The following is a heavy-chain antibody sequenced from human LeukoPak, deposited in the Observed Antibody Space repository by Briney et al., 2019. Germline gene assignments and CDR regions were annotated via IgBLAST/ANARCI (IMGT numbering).Heavy chain of an antibody. Sequence: SETLSHICSVSGVFLSSVGYHCTWIRKHPAKGLEGIGYFCYRGLNYYNPSLKSRVTISVDTSKNQFSLKLSSVTAADTAVYYCAGNTAILSGPGPFDYWGQGTLVTVSS. CDR2: FCYRGLN. CDR3: AGNTAILSGPGPFDY. V-gene: IGHV4-31*03. J-gene: IGHJ4*02. D-gene: IGHD5-18*01. CDR1: GVFLSSVGYH.